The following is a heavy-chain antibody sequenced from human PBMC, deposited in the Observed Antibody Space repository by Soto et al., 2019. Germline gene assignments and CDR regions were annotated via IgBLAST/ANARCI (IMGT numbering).Heavy chain of an antibody. CDR1: GGSISSGGYY. D-gene: IGHD2-15*01. Sequence: QVQLQESGPGLVKPSQTLSLTCTVSGGSISSGGYYWSWIRQHPGKGLEWIGYIYYSGSTYYNPSLKSRVTISVDTSKNQFSLKLSSVTAADTAVYYCARDLGKGYCSGGSCYQTQNNWFDPWGQGTLVTVSS. V-gene: IGHV4-31*03. J-gene: IGHJ5*02. CDR2: IYYSGST. CDR3: ARDLGKGYCSGGSCYQTQNNWFDP.